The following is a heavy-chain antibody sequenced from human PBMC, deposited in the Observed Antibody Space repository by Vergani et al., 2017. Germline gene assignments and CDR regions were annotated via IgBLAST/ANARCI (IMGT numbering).Heavy chain of an antibody. V-gene: IGHV3-33*01. Sequence: VQLVESGGGLVQPGGSLRLSCAASGFTFSSYGMHWVRQAPGKGLEWVAVIWYDGSNKYYADSVKGRFTISRDNSRHTLYLQMNSLRAEDTAVYYCAGDGGYDPPLYDRKYYGMDVWGQGTTVTVSS. D-gene: IGHD3-22*01. CDR2: IWYDGSNK. CDR1: GFTFSSYG. CDR3: AGDGGYDPPLYDRKYYGMDV. J-gene: IGHJ6*02.